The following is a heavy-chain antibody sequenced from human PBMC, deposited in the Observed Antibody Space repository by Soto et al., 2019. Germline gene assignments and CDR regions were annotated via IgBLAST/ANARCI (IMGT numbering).Heavy chain of an antibody. J-gene: IGHJ6*02. Sequence: VSCKASGGTFSSYAISWVRQAPGQGLEWMGGIIPIFGTANYAQKFQGRVTITADKSTSTAYMELSSLRSEDTAVYYCARSITLVDYSYYGMDVWGQGTTVTXS. CDR1: GGTFSSYA. V-gene: IGHV1-69*06. CDR3: ARSITLVDYSYYGMDV. D-gene: IGHD2-8*02. CDR2: IIPIFGTA.